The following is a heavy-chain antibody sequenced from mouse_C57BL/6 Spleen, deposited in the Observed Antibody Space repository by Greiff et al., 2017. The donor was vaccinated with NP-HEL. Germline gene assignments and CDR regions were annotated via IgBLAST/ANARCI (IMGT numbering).Heavy chain of an antibody. CDR2: IYPGDGDT. Sequence: QVQLKESGAELVKPGASVKISCKASGYAFSSYWMNWVKQRPGKGLEWIGQIYPGDGDTNYNGKFKGKATLTADKSSSTAYMQLSSLTSEDSAVYFCARFYDYDRDYAMDYWGQGTSVTVSS. J-gene: IGHJ4*01. CDR3: ARFYDYDRDYAMDY. V-gene: IGHV1-80*01. D-gene: IGHD2-4*01. CDR1: GYAFSSYW.